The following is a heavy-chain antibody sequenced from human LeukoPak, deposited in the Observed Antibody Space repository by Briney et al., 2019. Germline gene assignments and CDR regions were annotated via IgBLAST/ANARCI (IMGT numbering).Heavy chain of an antibody. CDR2: IYSSETT. CDR1: GGSITGYH. Sequence: SETLSLTCTVSGGSITGYHWSWIRQPPGKGLEWIGYIYSSETTNYKPSLKSQVTISADTSKNQFSLKLTSVTAADTAIYYCARRNDFDIWGQGTMVTVSS. J-gene: IGHJ3*02. V-gene: IGHV4-4*08. CDR3: ARRNDFDI.